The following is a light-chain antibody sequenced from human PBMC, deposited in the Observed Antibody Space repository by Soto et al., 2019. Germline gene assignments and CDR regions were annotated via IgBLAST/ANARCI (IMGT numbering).Light chain of an antibody. V-gene: IGKV1-5*01. Sequence: DIQLTQSPSTLSASVGDRVTITCRASQSVGSWLAWYQQRPGKAPRLLIYDASSLDSGVPARFSGSGSGTEFILTVSSLQPDDFATYYCQQYDDYSWKTFGQGTMV. CDR2: DAS. CDR3: QQYDDYSWKT. J-gene: IGKJ1*01. CDR1: QSVGSW.